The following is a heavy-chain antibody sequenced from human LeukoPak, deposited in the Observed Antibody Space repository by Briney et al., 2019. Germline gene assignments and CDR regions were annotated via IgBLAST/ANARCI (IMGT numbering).Heavy chain of an antibody. CDR2: IYYSGST. V-gene: IGHV4-31*03. CDR3: ARAEGRRFNLGYCTNGVCYSGEGLFDY. J-gene: IGHJ4*02. D-gene: IGHD2-8*01. Sequence: SQTLSLTCTVSGGSISSGGYYWSWIRQHPGKGLEWIGYIYYSGSTYYNPSLKSRVTISVDTSKNQFSLKLSSVTAADTAVYYCARAEGRRFNLGYCTNGVCYSGEGLFDYWGQGTLVTVSS. CDR1: GGSISSGGYY.